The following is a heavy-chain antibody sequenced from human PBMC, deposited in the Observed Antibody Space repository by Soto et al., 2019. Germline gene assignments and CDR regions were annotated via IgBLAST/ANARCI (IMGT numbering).Heavy chain of an antibody. Sequence: QVQLQQWGAGLLKPSETLSLNCAVTGGSLSGYYWSWIRQPPGKGLEWIGEVKDGGHTNYSPSLRGRVTISPDTSTNQFSLRLNSVTAADTGVYYCARGHAGVVATHWDQGSLVTVSS. CDR1: GGSLSGYY. CDR2: VKDGGHT. V-gene: IGHV4-34*01. D-gene: IGHD5-12*01. J-gene: IGHJ4*02. CDR3: ARGHAGVVATH.